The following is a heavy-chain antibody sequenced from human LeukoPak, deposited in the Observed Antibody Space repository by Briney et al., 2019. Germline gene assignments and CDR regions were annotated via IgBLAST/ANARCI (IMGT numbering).Heavy chain of an antibody. CDR2: INHRGST. CDR3: ARSIEAAVGWFDP. D-gene: IGHD6-13*01. V-gene: IGHV4-34*01. Sequence: PSGTLSLTCAVYGGSFSGYYWSWIRHPPGEGLEWIGEINHRGSTNYNPSLKSRVTISVDTSKNQFSLKLSSVTAADTAVYYCARSIEAAVGWFDPWGQGTLVTVSS. J-gene: IGHJ5*02. CDR1: GGSFSGYY.